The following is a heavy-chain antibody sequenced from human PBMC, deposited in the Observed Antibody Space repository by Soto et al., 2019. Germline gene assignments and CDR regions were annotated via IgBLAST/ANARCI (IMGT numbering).Heavy chain of an antibody. J-gene: IGHJ4*02. Sequence: QVQLQESGPGLVKPSQTLSLTCTVSGGSISSGGYYWSWIRQHPGKGLEWIGYIYYSGSTYYNPSLKSRVNISVDSTKNQLSLKLGSVTAADTAVYYCARGREGYCTNGVCYAGALDYWGQGTLVTVSS. D-gene: IGHD2-8*01. V-gene: IGHV4-31*03. CDR1: GGSISSGGYY. CDR3: ARGREGYCTNGVCYAGALDY. CDR2: IYYSGST.